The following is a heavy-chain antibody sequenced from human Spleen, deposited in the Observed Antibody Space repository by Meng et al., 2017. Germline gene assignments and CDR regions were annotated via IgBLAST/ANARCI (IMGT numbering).Heavy chain of an antibody. J-gene: IGHJ5*02. CDR2: MNPNSGNR. CDR1: GYTFTSYD. CDR3: ARAKAGGYGEGFSGWFDP. V-gene: IGHV1-8*01. Sequence: ASVKVSCKASGYTFTSYDINWVRQASGQGLEWLGWMNPNSGNRDYAQKFQGRVTMTRNTSISTAYMELGSLTYEDTAVYYCARAKAGGYGEGFSGWFDPWGQGTLVTVSS. D-gene: IGHD4-17*01.